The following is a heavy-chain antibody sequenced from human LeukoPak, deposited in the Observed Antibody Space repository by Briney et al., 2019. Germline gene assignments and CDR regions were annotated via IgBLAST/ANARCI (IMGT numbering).Heavy chain of an antibody. V-gene: IGHV3-23*01. J-gene: IGHJ5*02. CDR3: AKTTIFGVVISPFDNWFDP. CDR2: ISGSGGST. Sequence: GGSLRLSCEASGFTFSSYAMSWVRKAPGKGLKWVSAISGSGGSTYYADSVKGRFTISRDNSKNTLYLQMNSLRAEDTAVYYCAKTTIFGVVISPFDNWFDPWGQGTLVTVSS. D-gene: IGHD3-3*01. CDR1: GFTFSSYA.